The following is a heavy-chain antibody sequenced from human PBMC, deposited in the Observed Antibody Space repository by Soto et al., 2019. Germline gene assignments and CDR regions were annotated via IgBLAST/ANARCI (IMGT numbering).Heavy chain of an antibody. D-gene: IGHD3-10*01. Sequence: GGSLRLSCAASGFIFSSYWMHWVRQVPGKGPVWVARINSDGRNTKYTDSVKGRFTISRDNAKNTLYLQMNSLRAEDTAIYYCARESMTRGRDSNWFDPWGQGTVVTVSS. CDR2: INSDGRNT. J-gene: IGHJ5*02. CDR1: GFIFSSYW. V-gene: IGHV3-74*03. CDR3: ARESMTRGRDSNWFDP.